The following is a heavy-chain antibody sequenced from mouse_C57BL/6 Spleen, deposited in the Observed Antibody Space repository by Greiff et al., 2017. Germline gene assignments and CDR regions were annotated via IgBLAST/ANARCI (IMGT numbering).Heavy chain of an antibody. D-gene: IGHD1-1*01. CDR1: GYTFTDYN. Sequence: VQLQQSGPELVKPGASVKIPCKASGYTFTDYNMDWVKQSHGKSLEWIGDINPNNGGTIYNQKFKGKATLTVDKSSSTAYMEPRSLTSEDTAVYYCARAGSFPFWYFDVWGTGTTVTVSS. J-gene: IGHJ1*03. CDR2: INPNNGGT. V-gene: IGHV1-18*01. CDR3: ARAGSFPFWYFDV.